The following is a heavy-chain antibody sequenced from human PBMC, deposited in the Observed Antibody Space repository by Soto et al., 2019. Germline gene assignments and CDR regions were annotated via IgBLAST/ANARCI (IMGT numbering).Heavy chain of an antibody. V-gene: IGHV4-30-4*01. Sequence: PSETLSLTCTVSGGSISSGDYYWSWIRQPPGKGLEWIGYIYYSGSTYYNPSLKSRVTISVDTSKNQFSLKLSSVTAADTAVYYCAGRGYSGANYGMDVWGQGATITVSS. D-gene: IGHD5-12*01. J-gene: IGHJ6*02. CDR2: IYYSGST. CDR3: AGRGYSGANYGMDV. CDR1: GGSISSGDYY.